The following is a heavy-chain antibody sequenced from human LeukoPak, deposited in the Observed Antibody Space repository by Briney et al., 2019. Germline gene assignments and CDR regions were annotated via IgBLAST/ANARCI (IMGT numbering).Heavy chain of an antibody. CDR2: IGTVGDT. CDR3: AKDLEDLGLDY. J-gene: IGHJ4*02. D-gene: IGHD7-27*01. Sequence: GGSLRLSCAASGFTFSLYDMHWVRQATGKSLEWVSGIGTVGDTYYADSVKGRFTISRDNSKNTLYLQMNSLRAEDTAVYYCAKDLEDLGLDYWGQGTLVTVSS. CDR1: GFTFSLYD. V-gene: IGHV3-13*01.